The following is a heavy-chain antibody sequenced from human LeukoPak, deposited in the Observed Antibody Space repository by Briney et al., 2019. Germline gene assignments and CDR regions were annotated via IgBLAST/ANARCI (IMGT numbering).Heavy chain of an antibody. Sequence: SETLSLTCTVSGGSISSYYWSWIRQPPGKGLEWIGYIYYSGSTNYNPSLKSRVTISVDTSKNQFSLKLSSVTAADTAVYYCARYYYDSSGYYYGPLDYWGQGTLVTVSS. CDR2: IYYSGST. CDR3: ARYYYDSSGYYYGPLDY. V-gene: IGHV4-59*08. J-gene: IGHJ4*02. CDR1: GGSISSYY. D-gene: IGHD3-22*01.